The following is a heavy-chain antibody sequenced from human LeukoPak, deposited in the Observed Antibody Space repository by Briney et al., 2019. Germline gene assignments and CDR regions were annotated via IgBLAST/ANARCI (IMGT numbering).Heavy chain of an antibody. CDR3: AMYSSAWYAVY. Sequence: GGSLRLSCAASGFTVSSKYMGWVRQAPGKGLEWVSVIHPGGTIYYADSVKGTFTISRDNSKNTLYLEMNTLRVEDTAVYYCAMYSSAWYAVYWGQGILVTVSS. CDR2: IHPGGTI. CDR1: GFTVSSKY. J-gene: IGHJ4*02. D-gene: IGHD6-19*01. V-gene: IGHV3-66*01.